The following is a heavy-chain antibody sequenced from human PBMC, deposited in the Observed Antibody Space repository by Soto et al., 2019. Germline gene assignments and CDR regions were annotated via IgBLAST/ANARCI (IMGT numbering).Heavy chain of an antibody. J-gene: IGHJ4*02. CDR3: ARVGGGGSYSTIFDY. D-gene: IGHD1-26*01. Sequence: GGSLRLSCAASGFTFSSYSMNWVRQAPGKGLEWVSSISSSSSYIYYADSVKGRFTISRDNAKNSLYLQMNSLRAEDTAVYYCARVGGGGSYSTIFDYWGQGTLVTVSS. CDR1: GFTFSSYS. V-gene: IGHV3-21*01. CDR2: ISSSSSYI.